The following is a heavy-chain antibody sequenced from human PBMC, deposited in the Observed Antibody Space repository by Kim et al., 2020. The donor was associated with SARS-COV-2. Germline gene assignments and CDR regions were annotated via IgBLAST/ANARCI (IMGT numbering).Heavy chain of an antibody. CDR1: GFTFGSYC. CDR3: ARAVAGTTDSLEY. V-gene: IGHV3-7*03. CDR2: IKQDGSKK. Sequence: GGSLRLSCAASGFTFGSYCMTWVRQAPGKGLEWVANIKQDGSKKYYVDSVKGRFTISRDNAKNSLYLQMNSLRAEDTAVYYCARAVAGTTDSLEYWGQGTLVTVSS. D-gene: IGHD6-19*01. J-gene: IGHJ1*01.